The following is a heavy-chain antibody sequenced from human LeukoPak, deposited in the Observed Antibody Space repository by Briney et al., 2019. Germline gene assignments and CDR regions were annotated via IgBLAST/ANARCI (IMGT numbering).Heavy chain of an antibody. CDR3: ARGSAIVVVPAAGDDFDY. CDR1: GYTFTSYG. D-gene: IGHD2-2*01. Sequence: ASVKVSCKASGYTFTSYGISWVRQAPGQGLEWMGWISAYNGNTNYAQKLQGRVTMTTDTSTSTAYMELRSLRSDDTAVYYCARGSAIVVVPAAGDDFDYWGQGTLVTVSS. J-gene: IGHJ4*02. V-gene: IGHV1-18*01. CDR2: ISAYNGNT.